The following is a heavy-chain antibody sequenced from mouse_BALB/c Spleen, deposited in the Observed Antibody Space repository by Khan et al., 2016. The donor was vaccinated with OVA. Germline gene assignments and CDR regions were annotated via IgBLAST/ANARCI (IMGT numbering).Heavy chain of an antibody. J-gene: IGHJ4*01. Sequence: EVELVESGGGLVQPGGSLKLSCATSGFTFSDYYMYWVRQTPEKRLEWVAYISNGGGNTYYPDTVKGRFTISRDNAKNTLYLQMSRLRSEDTAMYYCARHGYGKEDAMDYWGQGTSVTVSA. CDR1: GFTFSDYY. CDR3: ARHGYGKEDAMDY. CDR2: ISNGGGNT. V-gene: IGHV5-12*02. D-gene: IGHD2-10*02.